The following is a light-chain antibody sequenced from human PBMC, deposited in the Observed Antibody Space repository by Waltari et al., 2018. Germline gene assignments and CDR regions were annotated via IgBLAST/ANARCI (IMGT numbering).Light chain of an antibody. Sequence: QSVLTQPPSVSAAPGQKVTISCSGSTSNIGSNYVSWYQQLPGAATKVFIYEGEKRPSGIPDRFSGSKSGTSASLDITGLQTGDEAAYYCGAWDNNLSALVFGGGTKLTVL. CDR1: TSNIGSNY. CDR3: GAWDNNLSALV. J-gene: IGLJ2*01. CDR2: EGE. V-gene: IGLV1-51*02.